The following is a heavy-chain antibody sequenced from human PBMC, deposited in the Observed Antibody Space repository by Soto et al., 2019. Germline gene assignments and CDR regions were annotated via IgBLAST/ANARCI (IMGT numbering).Heavy chain of an antibody. CDR3: ARDFRYYDILTGGDYYYYYYDMDV. CDR2: ISYDGSNK. D-gene: IGHD3-9*01. J-gene: IGHJ6*02. Sequence: HPGGSLRLSCAASGFTFSSYAMHWVRQAPGQGLEWVAVISYDGSNKYYADSVKGRFTISRDNSKNTLYLQMNSLRAEDTAVYYCARDFRYYDILTGGDYYYYYYDMDVWGQGTTVTVSS. V-gene: IGHV3-30-3*01. CDR1: GFTFSSYA.